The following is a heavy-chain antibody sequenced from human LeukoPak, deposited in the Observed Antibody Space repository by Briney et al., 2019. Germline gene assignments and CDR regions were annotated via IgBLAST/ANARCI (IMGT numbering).Heavy chain of an antibody. CDR2: IRNDGTIK. D-gene: IGHD6-13*01. V-gene: IGHV3-30*02. CDR3: AKTGSSSWGYFDY. Sequence: GGSLRLSCAASGFTFSTYGMHWVRQAPGKGLEWVAFIRNDGTIKYYADSVKGRFTISRDNSKNTLYLQMNSLRAEDTAVYYCAKTGSSSWGYFDYWGQGTLVTVSS. CDR1: GFTFSTYG. J-gene: IGHJ4*02.